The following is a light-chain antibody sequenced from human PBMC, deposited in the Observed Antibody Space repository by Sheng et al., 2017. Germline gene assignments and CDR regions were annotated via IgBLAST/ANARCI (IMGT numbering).Light chain of an antibody. J-gene: IGLJ3*02. Sequence: SYVLTQPSSVSVAPGETARIPCGGDTIESKSVHWYQQKPGQAPLLVVYDDNRRPSRIPERFSGSNSGDTAALTIIRVEVGDEANYYCQVWDDRTDHWVFGGGTKLTVL. CDR3: QVWDDRTDHWV. V-gene: IGLV3-21*02. CDR1: TIESKS. CDR2: DDN.